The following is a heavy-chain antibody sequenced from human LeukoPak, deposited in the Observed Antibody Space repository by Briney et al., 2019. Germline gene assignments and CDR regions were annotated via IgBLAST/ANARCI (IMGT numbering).Heavy chain of an antibody. J-gene: IGHJ4*02. V-gene: IGHV3-30*18. Sequence: GGSLRLSCAASGFTFSSYAMHWVRQAPGKGLEWVAVISYDGSNKYYADSVKGRFTISRDNSKNTLYLQMNSLRAEDTAVYYCAKSDDDMVRGLDSSGPLDYWGQGTLVTVSS. CDR1: GFTFSSYA. D-gene: IGHD3-22*01. CDR3: AKSDDDMVRGLDSSGPLDY. CDR2: ISYDGSNK.